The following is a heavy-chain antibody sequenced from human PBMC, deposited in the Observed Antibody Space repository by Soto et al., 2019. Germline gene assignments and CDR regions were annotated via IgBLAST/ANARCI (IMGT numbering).Heavy chain of an antibody. D-gene: IGHD3-3*01. CDR1: GGSVSSGSYY. CDR3: ARIFGVSTGFGGVGA. J-gene: IGHJ6*02. V-gene: IGHV4-61*01. CDR2: IHYTGRT. Sequence: QVQLQESGPGLVKPSETLSLTCTVSGGSVSSGSYYWSWIRQPPGKGREWIGHIHYTGRTNYNASLVSRVTVSVDAYMNQYSLTLSPVTGADTAHHYSARIFGVSTGFGGVGACGQGTTVTVSS.